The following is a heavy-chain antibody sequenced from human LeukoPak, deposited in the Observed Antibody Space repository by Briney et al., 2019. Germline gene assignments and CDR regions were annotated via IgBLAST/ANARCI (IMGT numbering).Heavy chain of an antibody. D-gene: IGHD3-3*01. J-gene: IGHJ4*02. Sequence: GGSLRLSCAASGFTVSSNYMSWVRQAPGKGLEWVSVIYSGGSTYYADSVKGRFTISRDNSKNTLYLQMNSLRAEDTAVYYCARVEWMGRMDYWGQGTLITVSS. V-gene: IGHV3-66*01. CDR1: GFTVSSNY. CDR2: IYSGGST. CDR3: ARVEWMGRMDY.